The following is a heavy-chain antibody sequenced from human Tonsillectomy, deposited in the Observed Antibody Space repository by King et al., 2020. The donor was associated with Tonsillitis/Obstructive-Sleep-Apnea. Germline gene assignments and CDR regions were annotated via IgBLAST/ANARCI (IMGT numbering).Heavy chain of an antibody. Sequence: QLQESGPGLVKPSETLSLTCTVSGGSITSSSYYWGWIRQPPGKGLEWIGYSYSSGSTYYNPSLKSRVTISVDTSKNQFSLKLNSVTAADTAVYYCASRGRADSTSSNWFDPWGQGTLVSVSS. CDR2: SYSSGST. CDR1: GGSITSSSYY. V-gene: IGHV4-39*01. CDR3: ASRGRADSTSSNWFDP. J-gene: IGHJ5*02. D-gene: IGHD6-6*01.